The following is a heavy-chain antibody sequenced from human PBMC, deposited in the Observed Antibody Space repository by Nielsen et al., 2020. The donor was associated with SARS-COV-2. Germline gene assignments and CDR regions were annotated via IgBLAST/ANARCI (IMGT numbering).Heavy chain of an antibody. J-gene: IGHJ4*02. Sequence: GGSLRLSCAASGFTFSTYGMHWVRQAPGKGLEWVAAISYDGSNKYYVDSVKGRFTISRNNSKNTLYLQMSSLREEDMAVYYCAKDCTAILVVPSGGVDYWGQGTLVTVSS. CDR3: AKDCTAILVVPSGGVDY. CDR1: GFTFSTYG. CDR2: ISYDGSNK. D-gene: IGHD2-15*01. V-gene: IGHV3-30*18.